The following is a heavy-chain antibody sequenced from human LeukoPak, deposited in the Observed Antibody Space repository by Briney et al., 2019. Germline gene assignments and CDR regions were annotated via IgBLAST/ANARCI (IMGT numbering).Heavy chain of an antibody. J-gene: IGHJ4*02. D-gene: IGHD3-10*01. V-gene: IGHV1-18*01. CDR1: GYTFISYG. CDR2: ISAYDGNT. CDR3: VRDGYGSGKGFFYY. Sequence: GASVKVSCKASGYTFISYGFSWVRQAPGQGPEWMGWISAYDGNTNSAQKFQGRVIMTTDTTASTAYMELRSLRPDDTAVYYCVRDGYGSGKGFFYYWGQGTLVTVSS.